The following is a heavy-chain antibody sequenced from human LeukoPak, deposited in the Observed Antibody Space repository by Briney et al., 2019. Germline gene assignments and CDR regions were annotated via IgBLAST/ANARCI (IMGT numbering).Heavy chain of an antibody. V-gene: IGHV1-2*02. CDR3: ATSSGYSHTWGAFDY. CDR1: GYTFTGYY. Sequence: VASVKVSCKASGYTFTGYYMHWVRQAPGQGLEWMGWINPNSGGTNYTQKFQGRVTMTRDTSINTAYMELSRLKSDDTAVYYCATSSGYSHTWGAFDYWGQGALVTVSS. D-gene: IGHD5-18*01. CDR2: INPNSGGT. J-gene: IGHJ4*02.